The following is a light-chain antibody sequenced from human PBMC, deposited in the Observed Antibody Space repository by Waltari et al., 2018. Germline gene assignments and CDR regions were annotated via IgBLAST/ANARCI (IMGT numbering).Light chain of an antibody. V-gene: IGLV2-14*03. CDR3: SSYTSRSTWV. CDR2: DVS. CDR1: SSDVGGSNY. Sequence: QSALTQPASVSGSPGQSITIPCTGTSSDVGGSNYVSWYQQTPGQAPKLIIYDVSNRPSWVSNRFSGSTSGNTASLTISGLQAEDEADYYCSSYTSRSTWVFGGGTKLTVL. J-gene: IGLJ2*01.